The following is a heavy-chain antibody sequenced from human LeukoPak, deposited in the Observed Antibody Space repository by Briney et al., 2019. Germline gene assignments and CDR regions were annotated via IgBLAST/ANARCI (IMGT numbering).Heavy chain of an antibody. V-gene: IGHV3-30*04. CDR2: ISYDGSNK. D-gene: IGHD1-20*01. Sequence: PGGSLRLSCAASGFTFSSYAMHWVRQAPGKGLEWVAVISYDGSNKYYADSVKGRFTISRDNSKNTLYPQMNSLRAEDTAVYYCARGINWNAVGDYWGQGTLVTVSS. J-gene: IGHJ4*02. CDR1: GFTFSSYA. CDR3: ARGINWNAVGDY.